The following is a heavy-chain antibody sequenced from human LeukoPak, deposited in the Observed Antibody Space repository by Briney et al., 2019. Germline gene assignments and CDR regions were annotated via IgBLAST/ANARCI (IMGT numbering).Heavy chain of an antibody. V-gene: IGHV4-34*01. CDR1: GGSFSGYY. D-gene: IGHD3-22*01. CDR3: ASFDYDSSGQSDH. CDR2: INHSGST. Sequence: SETLSLTCAVYGGSFSGYYWSWVRQPPGKGLEWIGEINHSGSTNYHPSLKSRVTISVDTSKNQFSLKLSSVTAADTAVYYCASFDYDSSGQSDHWGQGTMVTVSS. J-gene: IGHJ3*01.